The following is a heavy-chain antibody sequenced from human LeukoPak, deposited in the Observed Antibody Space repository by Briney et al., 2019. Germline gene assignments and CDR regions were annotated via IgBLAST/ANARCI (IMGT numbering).Heavy chain of an antibody. Sequence: SQTLSLTCTVSGGSISSGSYYWSWIRQPAGKGLEWIVRIYTSGSTNYNPSLKSRVTISVDTSKNQFSLKLSSVTAADTAVYYCARDQYPATGTANNWFDPWGQGTLVTVSS. CDR3: ARDQYPATGTANNWFDP. D-gene: IGHD5-24*01. V-gene: IGHV4-61*02. J-gene: IGHJ5*02. CDR1: GGSISSGSYY. CDR2: IYTSGST.